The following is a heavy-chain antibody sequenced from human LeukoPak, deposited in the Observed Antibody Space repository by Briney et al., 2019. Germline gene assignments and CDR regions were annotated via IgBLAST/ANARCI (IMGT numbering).Heavy chain of an antibody. Sequence: SETLSLTCTVSGGSISSYYWSWIRQPPGKGLEWIGYIYYSGSTNYNPSLKSRATISVDTSKNQFSLKLSSVTAADTAVYYCARERSGYYRRDAFDIWGQGTMVTVSS. V-gene: IGHV4-59*01. CDR2: IYYSGST. D-gene: IGHD3-3*01. J-gene: IGHJ3*02. CDR3: ARERSGYYRRDAFDI. CDR1: GGSISSYY.